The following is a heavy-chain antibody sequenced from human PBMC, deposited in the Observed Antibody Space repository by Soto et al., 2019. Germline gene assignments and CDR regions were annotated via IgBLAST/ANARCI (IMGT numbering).Heavy chain of an antibody. V-gene: IGHV4-61*01. D-gene: IGHD6-19*01. Sequence: QVQLQESGPGLVRPSETLSLTCSVSGDSVSSPRYFWNWIRQPPGQGPEWIGYISYSGSTDYNDTRSSRVTISAHTSKRQVSLILRTVTAAATAVYYCARGIYSSGWIDCWGQGTLVTVSS. CDR2: ISYSGST. CDR3: ARGIYSSGWIDC. J-gene: IGHJ4*02. CDR1: GDSVSSPRYF.